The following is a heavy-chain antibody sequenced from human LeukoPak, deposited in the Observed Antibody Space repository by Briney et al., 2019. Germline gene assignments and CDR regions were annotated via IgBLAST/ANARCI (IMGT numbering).Heavy chain of an antibody. CDR1: GFTFSSHS. J-gene: IGHJ4*02. V-gene: IGHV3-48*04. CDR3: ARDRGGRSSWHDY. Sequence: PGGSLRLSCAASGFTFSSHSMNWVRQAPGKGLEWVSYISSNSDSIYYADSVKGRFTISRDIAKNSLYLQMNSLRAEDTAVYFCARDRGGRSSWHDYWGQGTLVTVSS. CDR2: ISSNSDSI. D-gene: IGHD6-13*01.